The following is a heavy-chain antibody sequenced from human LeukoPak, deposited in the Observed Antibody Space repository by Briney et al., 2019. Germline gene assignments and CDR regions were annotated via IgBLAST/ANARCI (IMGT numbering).Heavy chain of an antibody. CDR1: GDSVSSNSAA. CDR2: TYYRSKWYN. D-gene: IGHD2-2*01. Sequence: SQTLSLTCAISGDSVSSNSAAWNWIRQSPSRGLEWLGRTYYRSKWYNDYAVSVKSRITINPDTSKNQFSLQLNSVTPEDTAVYYCARGHYCSSPSCLRVVHYYYMDVWGKGTTVTVSS. J-gene: IGHJ6*03. CDR3: ARGHYCSSPSCLRVVHYYYMDV. V-gene: IGHV6-1*01.